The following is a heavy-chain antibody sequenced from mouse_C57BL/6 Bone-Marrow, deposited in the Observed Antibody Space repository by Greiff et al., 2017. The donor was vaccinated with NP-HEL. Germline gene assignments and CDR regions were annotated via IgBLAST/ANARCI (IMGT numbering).Heavy chain of an antibody. Sequence: EVKLVESGGDLVKPGGSLKLSCAASGFTFSSYGMSWVRQTPDKRLEWVATISSGGSYTYYPDSVKGRFTISRDNAKNTLYLQMSSLKSEDTAMYYCARRWDYYGSSDYWGQGTTLTVSS. CDR3: ARRWDYYGSSDY. J-gene: IGHJ2*01. V-gene: IGHV5-6*02. CDR1: GFTFSSYG. D-gene: IGHD1-1*01. CDR2: ISSGGSYT.